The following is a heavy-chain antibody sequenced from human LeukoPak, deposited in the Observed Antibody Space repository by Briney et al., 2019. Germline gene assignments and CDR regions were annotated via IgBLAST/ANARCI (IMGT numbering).Heavy chain of an antibody. CDR3: AREGTSGTHLNWFDP. V-gene: IGHV4-59*01. CDR2: IYGSGST. Sequence: SETLPLTCTVSGGSISSYYWSWIRQPPGKGLDWIGHIYGSGSTNYNPSLKSRVTLSVDTSKNQFSLKLSSVTAADTAVYCCAREGTSGTHLNWFDPWGQGTLVTVSS. D-gene: IGHD1-1*01. CDR1: GGSISSYY. J-gene: IGHJ5*02.